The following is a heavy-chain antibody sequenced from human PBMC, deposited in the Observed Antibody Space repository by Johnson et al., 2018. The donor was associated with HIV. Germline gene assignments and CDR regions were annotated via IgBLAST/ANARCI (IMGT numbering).Heavy chain of an antibody. V-gene: IGHV3-7*03. D-gene: IGHD5-12*01. CDR2: IKQDGSEK. CDR1: GFTFNSYW. Sequence: VQLVESGGGLVQPGGSLRLSCAASGFTFNSYWMSWVRQAPGKGLEWVANIKQDGSEKYYVDSVKGRFTVSRDNAKNSLDLQMSSLGPEDTAVYYCSRHSPRGYIGYDAFDIWGQGTMVTVSS. J-gene: IGHJ3*02. CDR3: SRHSPRGYIGYDAFDI.